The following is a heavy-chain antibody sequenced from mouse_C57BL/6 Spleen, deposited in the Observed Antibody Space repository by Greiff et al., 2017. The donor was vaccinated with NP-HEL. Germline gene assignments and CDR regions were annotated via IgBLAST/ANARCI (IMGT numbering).Heavy chain of an antibody. CDR1: GYAFSSYW. Sequence: QVQLQQSGAELVKPGASVKISCKASGYAFSSYWMNWVKQRPGKGLEWIGQIYPGDGDTNYNGKFKGKATLTADKSSSTAYMQLSSLTSEDSAVYVCAREYYGSSYWYFDVWGTGTTVTVSS. D-gene: IGHD1-1*01. CDR3: AREYYGSSYWYFDV. J-gene: IGHJ1*03. V-gene: IGHV1-80*01. CDR2: IYPGDGDT.